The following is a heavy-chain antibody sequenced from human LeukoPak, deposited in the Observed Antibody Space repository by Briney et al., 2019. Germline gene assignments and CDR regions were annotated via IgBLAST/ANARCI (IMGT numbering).Heavy chain of an antibody. J-gene: IGHJ1*01. D-gene: IGHD6-19*01. CDR2: IYTSGST. V-gene: IGHV4-4*07. CDR1: GGSISSYY. Sequence: SSETLSLTCTVSGGSISSYYWSCIRQPAGKGLEWIGRIYTSGSTNYNPSLKSRVTMSVDTSKNQFSLKLSSVTAADTAVYYCARGGPLAATQYFQHWGQGTLVTVSS. CDR3: ARGGPLAATQYFQH.